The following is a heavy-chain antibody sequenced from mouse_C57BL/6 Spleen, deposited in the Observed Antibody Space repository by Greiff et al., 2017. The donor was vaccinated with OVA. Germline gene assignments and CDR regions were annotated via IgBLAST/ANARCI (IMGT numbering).Heavy chain of an antibody. CDR1: GFTFSDYY. V-gene: IGHV5-16*01. CDR2: INYDGSST. CDR3: ARDSGYYGADY. D-gene: IGHD1-1*01. Sequence: DVKLVESEGGLVQPGSSMKLSCTASGFTFSDYYMAWVRQVPEKGLEWVANINYDGSSTYYLDSLKSRFIISRDNAKNILYLQMSSLKSEDTATYYCARDSGYYGADYWGQGTSVTVSS. J-gene: IGHJ4*01.